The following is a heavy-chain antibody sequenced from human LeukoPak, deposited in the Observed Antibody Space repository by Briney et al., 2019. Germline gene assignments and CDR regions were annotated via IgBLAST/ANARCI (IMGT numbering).Heavy chain of an antibody. D-gene: IGHD3-22*01. V-gene: IGHV3-48*03. Sequence: PGGSLRLSCAASGFTFSSYEMNWVRQAPGKGLEWVSYISSSGSTTYYADSVKGRFTISRDNAKNSLYLQMNSLRAEDTAVYYCARDYYDSSGFDYWGQGTLVTVSS. CDR3: ARDYYDSSGFDY. J-gene: IGHJ4*02. CDR1: GFTFSSYE. CDR2: ISSSGSTT.